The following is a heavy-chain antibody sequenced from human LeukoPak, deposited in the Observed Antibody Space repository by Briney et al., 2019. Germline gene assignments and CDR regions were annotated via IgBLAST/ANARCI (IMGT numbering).Heavy chain of an antibody. Sequence: SQTLSLTCAVSGGSISSGGYSWSWIRQPPGKGLEWIGYIYHSGSTYYNPSLKSRVTISVDTSKNQFSLKLSSVTAADTAVYYCAREKPMVRGVGWFDPWGQGTLVTVSS. V-gene: IGHV4-30-2*01. J-gene: IGHJ5*02. CDR1: GGSISSGGYS. D-gene: IGHD3-10*01. CDR3: AREKPMVRGVGWFDP. CDR2: IYHSGST.